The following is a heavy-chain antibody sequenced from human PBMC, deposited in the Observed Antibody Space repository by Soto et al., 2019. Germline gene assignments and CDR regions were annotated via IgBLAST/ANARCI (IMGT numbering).Heavy chain of an antibody. V-gene: IGHV3-48*03. Sequence: EVQLVESGGGLVQPGGSLRLSCAASGFTFSSYEMNWVRQAPGKGLEWVSYISSSGSTIYYADSVKGRFTISRDNAKNSLYLQMKSLRADGTAVSYCARGVLDIVVVTASLGEENAFDIWGQGTMVTVSS. J-gene: IGHJ3*02. CDR1: GFTFSSYE. CDR3: ARGVLDIVVVTASLGEENAFDI. D-gene: IGHD2-21*02. CDR2: ISSSGSTI.